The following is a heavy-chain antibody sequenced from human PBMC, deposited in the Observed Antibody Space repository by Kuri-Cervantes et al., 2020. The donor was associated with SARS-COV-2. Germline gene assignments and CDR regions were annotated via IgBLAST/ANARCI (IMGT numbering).Heavy chain of an antibody. CDR2: IFHDGST. CDR1: GGALNTYNW. J-gene: IGHJ3*02. V-gene: IGHV4-4*02. D-gene: IGHD2-2*02. CDR3: ARESTYTFDI. Sequence: SQTLSLTCVVSGGALNTYNWWTWVRQPPGKGLQWIGEIFHDGSTKFNPSLSLRGRATMSLDKSKNQLSLNLTSVTAADTAVYYCARESTYTFDIWGQGTLVTVSS.